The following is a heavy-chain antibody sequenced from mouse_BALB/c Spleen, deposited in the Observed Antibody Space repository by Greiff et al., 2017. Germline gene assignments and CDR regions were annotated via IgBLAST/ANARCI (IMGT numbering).Heavy chain of an antibody. Sequence: EVKLMESGGGLVQPGGSRKLSCAASGFTFSGFGMNWVRQAPEKGLEWVAYISSGGGSTYYADTVKGRFTISRDNPKNTLFLQMTSLRSEDTAMYDCAGDDYDYWGQGTTLTVSS. D-gene: IGHD2-4*01. V-gene: IGHV5-17*02. CDR2: ISSGGGST. CDR3: AGDDYDY. CDR1: GFTFSGFG. J-gene: IGHJ2*01.